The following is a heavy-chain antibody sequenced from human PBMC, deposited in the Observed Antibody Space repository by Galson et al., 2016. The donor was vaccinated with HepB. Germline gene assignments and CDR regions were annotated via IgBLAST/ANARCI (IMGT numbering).Heavy chain of an antibody. J-gene: IGHJ4*02. CDR1: GGSISSYY. CDR3: ARGDIVATIGVFDY. Sequence: TLSLTCTVSGGSISSYYWSWIRQSPGKGLEWIGHIDYSGSSNYNPSLKGRVTMSIDASEDYFSLNLKSVTAADTALYYCARGDIVATIGVFDYWGQGALVTVSS. D-gene: IGHD5-12*01. V-gene: IGHV4-59*01. CDR2: IDYSGSS.